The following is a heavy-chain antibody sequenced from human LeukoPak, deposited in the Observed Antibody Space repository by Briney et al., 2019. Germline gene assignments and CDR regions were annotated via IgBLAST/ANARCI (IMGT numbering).Heavy chain of an antibody. CDR2: INPNSGGT. D-gene: IGHD4-17*01. CDR3: ARGPPLPYGDYGFDP. V-gene: IGHV1-2*02. Sequence: GASVKVSCKASRYTFTGYYMHWVRQAPGQGLEWMGWINPNSGGTNYAQKFQGRVTMTRDTSISTAYMELSRLRSDDTAVYYCARGPPLPYGDYGFDPWGQGTLVTVSS. CDR1: RYTFTGYY. J-gene: IGHJ5*02.